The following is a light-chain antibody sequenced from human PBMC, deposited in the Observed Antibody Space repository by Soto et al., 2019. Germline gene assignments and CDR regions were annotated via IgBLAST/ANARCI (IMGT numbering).Light chain of an antibody. V-gene: IGKV1-5*01. CDR2: DAS. CDR1: QPISTW. J-gene: IGKJ1*01. CDR3: HQYNYYRPT. Sequence: DIQVTQSPSTLSASVGDRVTITCRASQPISTWLAWYQEKPGKAPKLLIYDASSLEGRVPSRFSGSGSGTEFTLTISSLQPDDFATYYCHQYNYYRPTFGQGTKVDIK.